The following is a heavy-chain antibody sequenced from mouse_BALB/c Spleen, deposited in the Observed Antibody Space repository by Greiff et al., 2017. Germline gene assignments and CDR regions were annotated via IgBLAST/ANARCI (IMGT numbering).Heavy chain of an antibody. CDR3: ARSGAFTTVAGGFAY. CDR1: GYTFTDYW. CDR2: IDTSDSYT. D-gene: IGHD1-1*01. Sequence: QVQLQQPGAELVMPGASVKMSCKASGYTFTDYWMHWVKQRPGQGLEWIGAIDTSDSYTSYNQKFKGKATLTVDESSSTAYMQLSSLTSEDSAVYYCARSGAFTTVAGGFAYWGQGTLVTVSA. J-gene: IGHJ3*01. V-gene: IGHV1-69*01.